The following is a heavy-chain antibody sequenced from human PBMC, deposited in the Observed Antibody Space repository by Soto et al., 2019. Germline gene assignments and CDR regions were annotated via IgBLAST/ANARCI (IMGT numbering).Heavy chain of an antibody. CDR1: GLSVSTNF. J-gene: IGHJ6*02. CDR2: IYSGGKT. CDR3: TSDAPGERPYYFYYYGMDV. Sequence: QLVESGGGLIQPGESLKLSCAASGLSVSTNFMSWVRQAPGKGLEWLAVIYSGGKTFYADSVKGRFTISKDNSKNTLSLQMNSLRAEDTAVYYCTSDAPGERPYYFYYYGMDVWGQGTTVTVSS. V-gene: IGHV3-53*01.